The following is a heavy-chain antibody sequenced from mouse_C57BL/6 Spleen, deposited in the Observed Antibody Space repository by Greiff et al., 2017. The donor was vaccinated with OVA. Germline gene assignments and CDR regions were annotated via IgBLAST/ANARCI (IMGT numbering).Heavy chain of an antibody. J-gene: IGHJ3*01. Sequence: VKLVESGPGLVAPSQSLSLTCTVSGFSLTSYAISWVRQPPGKGLEWLGVIWTGGGKNDNSALKSRLSISKDNSKSQVFLKRNRLQTDDTARYYCARTLTGTGFAYWGQGTLVTVSA. CDR1: GFSLTSYA. CDR2: IWTGGGK. V-gene: IGHV2-9-1*01. CDR3: ARTLTGTGFAY. D-gene: IGHD4-1*01.